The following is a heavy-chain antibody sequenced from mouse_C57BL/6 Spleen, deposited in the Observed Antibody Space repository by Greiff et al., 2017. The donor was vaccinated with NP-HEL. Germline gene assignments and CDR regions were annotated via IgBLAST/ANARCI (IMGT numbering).Heavy chain of an antibody. CDR3: ARNPPIPDYYGSSYGYFDV. Sequence: VQLQQSGAELVMPGASVKLSCKASGYTFTSYWMHWVKQRPGQGLEWIGEIDPSDSYTNYNQKFKGKSTLTVDKSSSTAYMQLSSLTSEDSAVYDCARNPPIPDYYGSSYGYFDVWGTGTTVTVSS. D-gene: IGHD1-1*01. J-gene: IGHJ1*03. CDR2: IDPSDSYT. V-gene: IGHV1-69*01. CDR1: GYTFTSYW.